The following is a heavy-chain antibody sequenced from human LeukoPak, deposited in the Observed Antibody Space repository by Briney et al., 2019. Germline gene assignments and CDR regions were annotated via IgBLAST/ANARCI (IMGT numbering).Heavy chain of an antibody. D-gene: IGHD3-22*01. Sequence: PGGSLRLSCAASGFTFSSYAMSWVRQAPGKGLEWVSAVSGSGGITYYADSVKGRFTISRDNSKNTLYLHMNSLRAEDTAVYYCASHHSYDSSGLDDYFDYWGQGTLVTASS. J-gene: IGHJ4*02. CDR2: VSGSGGIT. V-gene: IGHV3-23*01. CDR1: GFTFSSYA. CDR3: ASHHSYDSSGLDDYFDY.